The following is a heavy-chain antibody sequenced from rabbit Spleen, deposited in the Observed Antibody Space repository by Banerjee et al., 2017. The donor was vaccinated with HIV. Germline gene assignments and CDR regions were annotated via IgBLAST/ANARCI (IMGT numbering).Heavy chain of an antibody. CDR2: IYAIDSDGST. D-gene: IGHD7-1*01. J-gene: IGHJ4*01. CDR3: VRDGDGTNVFWYFNF. V-gene: IGHV1S45*01. CDR1: GFSFSNKAV. Sequence: QEQLVESGGGLVKPGGTLTLTCTASGFSFSNKAVMCWVRQAPGKGLEWIACIYAIDSDGSTFYASWAKGRFTISTTSSTTVTLQMTSLTAADTATYFCVRDGDGTNVFWYFNFWGPGTLVTVS.